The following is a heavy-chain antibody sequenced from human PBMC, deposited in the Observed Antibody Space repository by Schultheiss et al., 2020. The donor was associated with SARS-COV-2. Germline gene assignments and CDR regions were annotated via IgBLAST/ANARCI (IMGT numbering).Heavy chain of an antibody. Sequence: GGSLRLSCAASGFTFSGYGMHWVRQAPGKGLEWVAVISYDGSNKYYADSVKGRFTISRDNSKNTLYLQMNSLRAEDTAVYYCAKSREGWYYFDYWGQGTLVTVSS. CDR2: ISYDGSNK. J-gene: IGHJ4*02. V-gene: IGHV3-30*18. CDR3: AKSREGWYYFDY. D-gene: IGHD6-19*01. CDR1: GFTFSGYG.